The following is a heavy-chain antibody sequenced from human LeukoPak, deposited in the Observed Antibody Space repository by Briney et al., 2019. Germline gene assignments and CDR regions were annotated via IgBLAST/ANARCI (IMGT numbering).Heavy chain of an antibody. CDR2: MNPNSGNT. Sequence: ASVKVSCKASGYTFTSYDINWVRQATGQGLEWMGWMNPNSGNTGYAQKFQGRVTMTRNISISTAYMELSSLRSEDTAVYYCARLRYFDWLLSRVYYFDYWGQGTLVTVSS. CDR3: ARLRYFDWLLSRVYYFDY. CDR1: GYTFTSYD. D-gene: IGHD3-9*01. V-gene: IGHV1-8*01. J-gene: IGHJ4*02.